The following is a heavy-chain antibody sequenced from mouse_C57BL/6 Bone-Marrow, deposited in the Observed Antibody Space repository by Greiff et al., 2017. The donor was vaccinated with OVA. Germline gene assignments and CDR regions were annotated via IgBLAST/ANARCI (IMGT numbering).Heavy chain of an antibody. J-gene: IGHJ1*03. V-gene: IGHV1-54*01. CDR1: GYAFTNYL. CDR3: ARSELHWYFDV. Sequence: VKVVESGAELVRPGTSVKVSCKASGYAFTNYLIEWVKQRPGQGLEWIGVINPESGGTNYNEKFKGKATLTADKSSSTAYMQLSSLTSEDSAVYFCARSELHWYFDVWGTGTTVTVSS. CDR2: INPESGGT.